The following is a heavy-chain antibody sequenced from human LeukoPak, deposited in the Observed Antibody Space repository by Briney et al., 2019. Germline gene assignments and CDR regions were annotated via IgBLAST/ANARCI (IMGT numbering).Heavy chain of an antibody. CDR3: ARGGVVVGADWFDP. CDR1: VYTSTGDY. V-gene: IGHV1-2*02. D-gene: IGHD2-15*01. CDR2: INPKRGGT. Sequence: ASVKVSCKASVYTSTGDYMHWVRQAPGQGREWMGWINPKRGGTNYAQKLQGRVTLTRDTSISTGYMGLSRPRSDGTGLYNCARGGVVVGADWFDPWGQGTLVTVSS. J-gene: IGHJ5*02.